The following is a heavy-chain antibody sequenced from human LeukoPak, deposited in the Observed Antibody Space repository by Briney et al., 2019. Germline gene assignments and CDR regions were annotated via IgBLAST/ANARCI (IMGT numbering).Heavy chain of an antibody. D-gene: IGHD3-22*01. J-gene: IGHJ4*02. CDR3: AREYYDSSDYPRQHYFDY. V-gene: IGHV3-66*01. CDR2: IYSGGST. CDR1: GFTVSSNY. Sequence: QAGGSLRLSCAASGFTVSSNYMSWVRQAPGKGLEWVSVIYSGGSTYYADSVKGRFTISRDNSKNTLYLQMNSLRAEDTAVYYCAREYYDSSDYPRQHYFDYWGQGTLVTVSS.